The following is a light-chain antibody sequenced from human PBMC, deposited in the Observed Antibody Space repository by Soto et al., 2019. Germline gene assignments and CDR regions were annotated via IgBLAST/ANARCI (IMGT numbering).Light chain of an antibody. CDR2: GAS. V-gene: IGKV3-20*01. CDR3: QQYASSVT. J-gene: IGKJ1*01. Sequence: EILLTQSPDSLSLSPGDRATLSCRASQSFSSTFFAWYQQKPGQAPRRLIYGASSRATGIPDRFSGSGSGPDFTLTISTLEPEDFAVYYCQQYASSVTFGQGTKVEIK. CDR1: QSFSSTF.